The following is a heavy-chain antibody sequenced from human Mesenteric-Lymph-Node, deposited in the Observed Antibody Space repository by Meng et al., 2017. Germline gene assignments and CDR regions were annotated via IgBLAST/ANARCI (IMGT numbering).Heavy chain of an antibody. CDR2: IIPILGIA. CDR1: GGTFSSYT. J-gene: IGHJ4*02. V-gene: IGHV1-69*04. D-gene: IGHD6-13*01. CDR3: ARDSRDAAAWLG. Sequence: SVKVSCKASGGTFSSYTISWVRQAPGQGLEWMGRIIPILGIANYAQKFQGRVTITADKSTSTAYMELSSLRSEDTAVYYCARDSRDAAAWLGWGQGTLVTVAS.